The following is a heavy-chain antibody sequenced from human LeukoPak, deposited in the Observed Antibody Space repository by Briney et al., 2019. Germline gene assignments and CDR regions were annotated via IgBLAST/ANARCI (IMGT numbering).Heavy chain of an antibody. V-gene: IGHV4-30-4*08. D-gene: IGHD2-2*02. CDR2: IYYSGST. J-gene: IGHJ6*03. Sequence: SETLSLTCTVSGGSISSGDYYWSWIRQPPGKGLEWIGYIYYSGSTYYNPSLKSRVTISVDTSKNQFSLKLSSVTAADTAVYYCARGMDIVVVPAAILGYYMDVWGKGTTVTVPS. CDR3: ARGMDIVVVPAAILGYYMDV. CDR1: GGSISSGDYY.